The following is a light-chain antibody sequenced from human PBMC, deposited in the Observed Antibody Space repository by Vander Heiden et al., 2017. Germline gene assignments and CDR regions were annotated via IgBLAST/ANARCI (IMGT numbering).Light chain of an antibody. Sequence: DIQMTQSPSTLSASVGDRVSIPCRASQSINTWLAWYQQKTGRAPNILIYDASNLGSGVPSRFCGSGSWTEFTLIISSLQPDDYATEYCQHYDSYSLAFGQGTNVEVK. CDR2: DAS. CDR1: QSINTW. V-gene: IGKV1-5*01. CDR3: QHYDSYSLA. J-gene: IGKJ1*01.